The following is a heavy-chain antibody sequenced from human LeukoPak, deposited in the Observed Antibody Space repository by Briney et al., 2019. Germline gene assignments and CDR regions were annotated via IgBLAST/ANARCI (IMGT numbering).Heavy chain of an antibody. V-gene: IGHV3-7*01. CDR3: ARITPFLLHDY. Sequence: PGGSLRLSCAASGFAFNTEYMTWVRQAPGKGLEWVANIKQDGSEKYYVDSVKGRFTISRDNAKNSLYLQMSSLRAEDTAVYYCARITPFLLHDYWGQGTLVTVSS. J-gene: IGHJ4*02. CDR1: GFAFNTEY. D-gene: IGHD3-22*01. CDR2: IKQDGSEK.